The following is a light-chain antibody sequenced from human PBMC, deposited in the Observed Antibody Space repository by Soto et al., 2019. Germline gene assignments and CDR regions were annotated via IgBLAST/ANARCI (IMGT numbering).Light chain of an antibody. J-gene: IGKJ4*01. CDR3: QQYKNWPLT. Sequence: EKLMTQSPATLSVSPGERATLSCGASQSIDTYFAWYQKKPGQPPSLLIYGASTRATGIPARFSGSGSGTEFTLTISSLPSEDSEIYYCQQYKNWPLTFGGGTKVDIK. V-gene: IGKV3-15*01. CDR1: QSIDTY. CDR2: GAS.